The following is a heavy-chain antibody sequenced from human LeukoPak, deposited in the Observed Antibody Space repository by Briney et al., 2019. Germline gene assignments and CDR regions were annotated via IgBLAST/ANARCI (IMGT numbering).Heavy chain of an antibody. D-gene: IGHD1-26*01. CDR2: IYSGGST. V-gene: IGHV3-53*01. J-gene: IGHJ4*02. Sequence: GGSLRLSCAASGFTVSSNYMSWVRQAPGKGLEWVSVIYSGGSTYYADSVKGRFTISRDNAKNSLYLQMNSLRVEDTAVYYCARDLGATIFDFDYWGQGTLVTVSS. CDR3: ARDLGATIFDFDY. CDR1: GFTVSSNY.